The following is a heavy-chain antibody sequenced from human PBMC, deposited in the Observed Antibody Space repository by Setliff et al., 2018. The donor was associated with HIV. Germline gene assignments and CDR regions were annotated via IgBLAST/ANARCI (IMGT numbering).Heavy chain of an antibody. D-gene: IGHD1-7*01. CDR2: INHSGST. V-gene: IGHV4-34*01. CDR1: GGSFSDYY. Sequence: SETLSPTCAVYGGSFSDYYWSWIRQPPGKGLEWIGEINHSGSTNYNPSLKRRVTRSVAKSKNQFSLKLNSVTAADTAVYYCARVRLELRQYWFDSWGQGSPVTVSS. J-gene: IGHJ5*01. CDR3: ARVRLELRQYWFDS.